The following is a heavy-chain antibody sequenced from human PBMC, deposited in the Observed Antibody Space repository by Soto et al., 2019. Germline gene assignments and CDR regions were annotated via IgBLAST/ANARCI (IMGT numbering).Heavy chain of an antibody. J-gene: IGHJ6*02. CDR1: GYSFTSYW. V-gene: IGHV5-51*01. CDR3: ARLSSSSLFNYYYGMDV. D-gene: IGHD6-6*01. CDR2: IYPGDSDT. Sequence: GESLKISCKGSGYSFTSYWIGWVRQMPGKGLEWMVIIYPGDSDTRYSPSFQGQVTISADKSISTAYLQWSSLKASDTAIYYCARLSSSSLFNYYYGMDVWGQGTTVTVSS.